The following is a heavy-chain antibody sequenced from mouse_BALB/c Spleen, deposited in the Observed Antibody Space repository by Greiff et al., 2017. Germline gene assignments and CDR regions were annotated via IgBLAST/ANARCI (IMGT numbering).Heavy chain of an antibody. D-gene: IGHD4-1*01. V-gene: IGHV1-19*01. Sequence: EVQLQQSGPELVKPGASVKMSCKASGYTFTDYYMDWVKQSHGESFEWIGRVNPYNGGTSYNQKFKGKATLTVDKSSSTAYMELNSLTSEDSAVYYCASANWGDWYFDVWGAGTTVTVSS. CDR3: ASANWGDWYFDV. CDR1: GYTFTDYY. J-gene: IGHJ1*01. CDR2: VNPYNGGT.